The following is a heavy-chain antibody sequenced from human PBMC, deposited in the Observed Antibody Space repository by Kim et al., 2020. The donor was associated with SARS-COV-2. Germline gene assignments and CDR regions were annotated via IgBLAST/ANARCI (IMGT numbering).Heavy chain of an antibody. V-gene: IGHV1-69*04. J-gene: IGHJ4*02. Sequence: QKYQGRVTITADKSTSTAYMELSSLRSEDTAVYYCARVVPAAMRGYYFDYWGQGTLVTVSS. D-gene: IGHD2-2*01. CDR3: ARVVPAAMRGYYFDY.